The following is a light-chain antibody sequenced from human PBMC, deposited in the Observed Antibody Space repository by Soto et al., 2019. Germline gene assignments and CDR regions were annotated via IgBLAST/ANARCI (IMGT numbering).Light chain of an antibody. V-gene: IGKV3-15*01. CDR1: QSVGSN. CDR2: DAS. J-gene: IGKJ4*01. CDR3: QQFNIWPHMLS. Sequence: IVVTQSPATLSVSPGERVTLSCRASQSVGSNLAWYQQRPGQAPRLLIYDASTRATGIPDRFSGSGSGTEFTLTISSLQSEDFAVYYCQQFNIWPHMLSFGGGNKLEMK.